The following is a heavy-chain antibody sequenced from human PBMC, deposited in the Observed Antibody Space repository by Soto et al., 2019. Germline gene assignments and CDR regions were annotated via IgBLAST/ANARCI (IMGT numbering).Heavy chain of an antibody. J-gene: IGHJ4*02. CDR2: IRGRDYGATA. Sequence: GGSLELSCTFSGLLSADYTISWVRQAPVKGLEWVGCIRGRDYGATAEYAPSVEGRFTISRDDSKNIAYLQMNSLKTEDTGVYFCTREYTGTGGSLFWGQGALVTVSS. V-gene: IGHV3-49*04. D-gene: IGHD3-16*01. CDR3: TREYTGTGGSLF. CDR1: GLLSADYT.